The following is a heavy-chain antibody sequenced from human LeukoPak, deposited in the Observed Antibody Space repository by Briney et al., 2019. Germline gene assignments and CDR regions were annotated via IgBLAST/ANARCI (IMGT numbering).Heavy chain of an antibody. V-gene: IGHV3-7*03. CDR3: ARRGAGTTPYFDY. Sequence: GRSLRLSCAASGFTFSSYAMHWVRQAPGKGLEWVANIKQDGSEKYYVDSVKGRFTISRDNAKNSLYLQMNSLRAEDTAVYYCARRGAGTTPYFDYWGQGTLVTVSS. CDR1: GFTFSSYA. CDR2: IKQDGSEK. J-gene: IGHJ4*02. D-gene: IGHD1-1*01.